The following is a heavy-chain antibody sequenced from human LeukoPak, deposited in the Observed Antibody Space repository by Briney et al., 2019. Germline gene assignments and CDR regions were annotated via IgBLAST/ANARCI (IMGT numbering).Heavy chain of an antibody. D-gene: IGHD6-19*01. CDR1: GYTLTELS. CDR2: FDPEDGET. CDR3: ARGRGLVLSRWFDP. Sequence: GASVKVSCKVSGYTLTELSMHWVRQAPGKGPEWMGGFDPEDGETIYAQKFQGRVTMIEDTSTDTAYMELSSLRSEDTAVYYCARGRGLVLSRWFDPWGQGTLVTVSS. V-gene: IGHV1-24*01. J-gene: IGHJ5*02.